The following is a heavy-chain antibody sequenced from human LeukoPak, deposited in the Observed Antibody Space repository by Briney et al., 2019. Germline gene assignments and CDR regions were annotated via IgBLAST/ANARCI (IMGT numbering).Heavy chain of an antibody. J-gene: IGHJ3*02. Sequence: GGSLRLSCAASGFTFSSYSMNWVRQAPGKGLEWMAVISYDGSNKYYADSVKGRFTISRDNSKNTLYLQMNSLRAEDTAVYYCAKATVAHDAFDIWGQGTMVTVSS. CDR1: GFTFSSYS. CDR3: AKATVAHDAFDI. V-gene: IGHV3-30*18. CDR2: ISYDGSNK. D-gene: IGHD6-19*01.